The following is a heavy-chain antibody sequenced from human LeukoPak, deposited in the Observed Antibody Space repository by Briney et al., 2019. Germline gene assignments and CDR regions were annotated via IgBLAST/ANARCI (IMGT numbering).Heavy chain of an antibody. J-gene: IGHJ4*02. D-gene: IGHD3-22*01. CDR1: GFTFSRYG. Sequence: PGGSLRLSCAASGFTFSRYGMHWVRQAPGKGLEWVAFIRYDGTNKYYADSVKGRFTISRDNSKNTLYLQMNSLRAEDTAVYYCARGPPYYYGNSSYFDYWGQGTLVTVSS. CDR2: IRYDGTNK. V-gene: IGHV3-30*02. CDR3: ARGPPYYYGNSSYFDY.